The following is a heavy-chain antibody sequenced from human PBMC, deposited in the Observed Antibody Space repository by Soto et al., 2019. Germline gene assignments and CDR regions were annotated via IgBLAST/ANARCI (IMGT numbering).Heavy chain of an antibody. CDR1: GGSISSGGYH. Sequence: SETLSLTCTVSGGSISSGGYHWSWIRQHPGKGLEWIGYIYYSGSTYYNPSLKSRVTTSVDTSKNQFSLKLSSVTAADTAVYYCARGKNWFDPWGQGPLVTVSS. CDR2: IYYSGST. CDR3: ARGKNWFDP. J-gene: IGHJ5*02. V-gene: IGHV4-31*03.